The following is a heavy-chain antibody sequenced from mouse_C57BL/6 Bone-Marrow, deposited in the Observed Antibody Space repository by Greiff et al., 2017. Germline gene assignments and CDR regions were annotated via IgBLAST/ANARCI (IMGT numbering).Heavy chain of an antibody. CDR3: TRPYFDY. CDR1: GFNIKDDY. V-gene: IGHV14-4*01. Sequence: VQLKESGAELVRPGASVKLSCTASGFNIKDDYMHWVKQRPEQCLEWIGWIDPENGDPESASKFQGKATITADPSSNTAYLQLSSLTSEDTAVYYCTRPYFDYWGQGTTLTVSS. CDR2: IDPENGDP. J-gene: IGHJ2*01.